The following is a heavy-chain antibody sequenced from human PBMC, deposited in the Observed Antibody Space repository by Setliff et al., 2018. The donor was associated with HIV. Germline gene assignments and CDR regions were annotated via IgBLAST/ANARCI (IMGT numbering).Heavy chain of an antibody. V-gene: IGHV3-23*01. Sequence: PGGSLRLSCAASGFTFSSYAMSWVRQAPGKGLEWVSAISGSGGSTYYSDSVKGRFTISRDKSKNSLYLQMNSLRAEDTAVYYCARDLWNYGIDSWGQGTLVTVSS. D-gene: IGHD1-7*01. CDR1: GFTFSSYA. CDR3: ARDLWNYGIDS. J-gene: IGHJ5*01. CDR2: ISGSGGST.